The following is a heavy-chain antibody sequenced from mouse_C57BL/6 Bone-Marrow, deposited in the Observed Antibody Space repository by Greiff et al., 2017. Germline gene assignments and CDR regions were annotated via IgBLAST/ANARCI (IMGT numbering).Heavy chain of an antibody. J-gene: IGHJ4*01. V-gene: IGHV5-16*01. CDR3: ARGRNWGYAMDY. CDR1: GLTFSDYY. CDR2: INYDGSST. Sequence: EVHLVESEGGLVQPGSSMKLSCTASGLTFSDYYMAWVRQVPEKGLEWVANINYDGSSTYYLDSLKSRFIISRDNAKNILYLQMSSLKSEDTATYYCARGRNWGYAMDYWGQGTSVTVSS. D-gene: IGHD4-1*01.